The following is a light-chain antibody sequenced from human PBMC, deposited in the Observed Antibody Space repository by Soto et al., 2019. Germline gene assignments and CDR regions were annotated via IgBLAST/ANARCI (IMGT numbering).Light chain of an antibody. CDR2: WAS. J-gene: IGKJ2*01. Sequence: DIVMTQSPDSLAVALGERATINCKSSQTVLSSSHTKNYLAWYQQKPGQPPKQLINWASTRESGVPDRFSGSASGTDFTLTISSLQAEVVAVYYCQQYFDTPYTFGQGTKLEI. CDR1: QTVLSSSHTKNY. V-gene: IGKV4-1*01. CDR3: QQYFDTPYT.